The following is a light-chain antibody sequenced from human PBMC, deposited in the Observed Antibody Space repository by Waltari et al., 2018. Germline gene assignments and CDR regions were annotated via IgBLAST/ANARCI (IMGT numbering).Light chain of an antibody. J-gene: IGKJ5*01. V-gene: IGKV3-11*01. CDR1: QSVSY. Sequence: IVLTQSPGTVSVSLWERATLSCRASQSVSYLAWYQQQSGQAPRLLIYDASNRASGVPPRFSGSGSGSDFTLTISNVEPEDFAVYYCLQRNTWSFGQGTRLDIK. CDR3: LQRNTWS. CDR2: DAS.